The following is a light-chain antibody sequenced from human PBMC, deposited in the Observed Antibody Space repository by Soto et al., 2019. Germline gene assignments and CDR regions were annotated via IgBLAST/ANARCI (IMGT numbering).Light chain of an antibody. CDR1: QSISSL. V-gene: IGKV1-5*03. Sequence: DIQMTQSPSTLSASVGDRVTITCRASQSISSLLAWYQQKPGKAPKRLIYKASSLESGAPSRFSGSGSGTESTLTIRSLQPDDFATYYCQEYDNYPLSFGGETKVEIK. CDR2: KAS. J-gene: IGKJ4*01. CDR3: QEYDNYPLS.